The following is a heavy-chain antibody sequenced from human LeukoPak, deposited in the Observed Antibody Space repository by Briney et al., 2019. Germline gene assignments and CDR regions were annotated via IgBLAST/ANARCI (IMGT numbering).Heavy chain of an antibody. CDR3: ARGWGGSSWPFDY. Sequence: PGGSLRLSCAASGFTFSSFGMHWVRQAPGKGLEWVAFISYNVSYNDYADSVKGRFTISRDNSKNTLYLQMNSLTPEDAAVYYCARGWGGSSWPFDYWGQGTLVTVSS. V-gene: IGHV3-33*05. J-gene: IGHJ4*02. CDR2: ISYNVSYN. CDR1: GFTFSSFG. D-gene: IGHD6-13*01.